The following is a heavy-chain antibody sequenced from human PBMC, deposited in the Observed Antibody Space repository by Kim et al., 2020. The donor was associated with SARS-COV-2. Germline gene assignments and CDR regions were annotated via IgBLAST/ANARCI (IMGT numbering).Heavy chain of an antibody. Sequence: GGSLRLSCAASGFTFSSYGMHWVRQAPGKGLEWVAVISYDGSNKYYADSVKGRFTISRDNSKNTLYLQMNSLRAEDTAVYYCAKESRERDRRVVDYYGMDVWGQGTTVTVSS. J-gene: IGHJ6*02. CDR2: ISYDGSNK. D-gene: IGHD2-15*01. CDR1: GFTFSSYG. V-gene: IGHV3-30*18. CDR3: AKESRERDRRVVDYYGMDV.